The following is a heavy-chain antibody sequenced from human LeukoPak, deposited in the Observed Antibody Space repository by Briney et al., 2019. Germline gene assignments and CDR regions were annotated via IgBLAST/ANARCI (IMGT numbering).Heavy chain of an antibody. J-gene: IGHJ3*02. Sequence: GGSLRLSCAASGFTFSSYAMSWVRQAPGKGLEWVSAISGSGGSTYYADSVKGRFTISRDDSKNTLYLQMNSLRAEDTAVYYYAKAAGYDYVWGSYRYGDAFDIWGQGAMVTVSS. V-gene: IGHV3-23*01. CDR1: GFTFSSYA. CDR2: ISGSGGST. CDR3: AKAAGYDYVWGSYRYGDAFDI. D-gene: IGHD3-16*02.